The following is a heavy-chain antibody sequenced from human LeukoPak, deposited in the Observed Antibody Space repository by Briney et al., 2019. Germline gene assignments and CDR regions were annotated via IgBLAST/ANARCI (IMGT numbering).Heavy chain of an antibody. CDR3: AKRYDGYYYYGMDV. D-gene: IGHD5-12*01. J-gene: IGHJ6*02. CDR2: ISGSGGST. Sequence: PGGSLRLSCAASGFTFSSYAMSWVRQAPGRGLEWVSAISGSGGSTYYADSVKGRFTISRDNSKNTLYLQMNSPRAEDTAIYYCAKRYDGYYYYGMDVWGQGTTVTVSS. V-gene: IGHV3-23*01. CDR1: GFTFSSYA.